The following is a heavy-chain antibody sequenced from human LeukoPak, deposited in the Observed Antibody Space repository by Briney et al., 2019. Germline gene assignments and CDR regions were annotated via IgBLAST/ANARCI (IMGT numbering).Heavy chain of an antibody. J-gene: IGHJ4*02. CDR3: AREPMHDYGDPLDY. CDR2: ISSSSSYI. Sequence: GGSLRLSCAASGFTFSSYSMNWVRQAPGKGLEWVSSISSSSSYIYYADSVKGRFTISRDNAKNSLYLQMNSLRVDDTAVYYCAREPMHDYGDPLDYWGQGTLVTVSS. D-gene: IGHD4-17*01. V-gene: IGHV3-21*01. CDR1: GFTFSSYS.